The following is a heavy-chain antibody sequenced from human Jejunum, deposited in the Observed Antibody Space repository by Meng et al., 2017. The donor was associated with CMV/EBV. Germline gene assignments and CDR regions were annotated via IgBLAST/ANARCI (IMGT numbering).Heavy chain of an antibody. CDR2: IKQDGNEK. Sequence: TFSTDWMSWVRQAPGKGLEWVANIKQDGNEKYYVDSVKGRFTISRDNAKNSLYLQMNSLRAEDTAVYYCARDQYYDFWSGYYPPDYWGQGTLVTVSS. CDR3: ARDQYYDFWSGYYPPDY. V-gene: IGHV3-7*01. CDR1: TFSTDW. D-gene: IGHD3-3*01. J-gene: IGHJ4*02.